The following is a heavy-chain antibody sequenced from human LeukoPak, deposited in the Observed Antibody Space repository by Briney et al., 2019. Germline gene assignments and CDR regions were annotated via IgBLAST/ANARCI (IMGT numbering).Heavy chain of an antibody. D-gene: IGHD4-17*01. CDR2: IKSKTDGGTT. V-gene: IGHV3-15*01. CDR3: AKDWRDYGDFHAFDM. CDR1: GFTFSNAW. Sequence: PGGSLRLSCAASGFTFSNAWMSWVRQAPGKGLEWVGRIKSKTDGGTTDYAAPVKGRFTISRDDSKNTLYRQMNNLKTEDTAVYYCAKDWRDYGDFHAFDMWGQGTMVTVSS. J-gene: IGHJ3*02.